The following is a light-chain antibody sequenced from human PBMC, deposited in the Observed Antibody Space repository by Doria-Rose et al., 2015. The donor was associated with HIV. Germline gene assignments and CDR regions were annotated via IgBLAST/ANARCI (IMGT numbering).Light chain of an antibody. CDR1: HGVSATY. Sequence: EIVMTQSPGTLSLSPGERATLSCRASHGVSATYLAWYQQRPGQSPRLLIYDGSTWATGIPDRFSASGSGTDFTLTINRLEPEDFALYYCHQYGTSWTFGQGTKVEI. CDR2: DGS. V-gene: IGKV3-20*01. CDR3: HQYGTSWT. J-gene: IGKJ1*01.